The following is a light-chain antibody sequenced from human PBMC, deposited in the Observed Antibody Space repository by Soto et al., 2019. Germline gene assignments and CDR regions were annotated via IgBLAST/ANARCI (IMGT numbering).Light chain of an antibody. Sequence: DIQMTQSPSTLSASVGDRVTITCRASQSIRSWLAWYQQKPGKAPKLLIYDASSLESGVPSRFSGSGSGTEFTLTISSLQPDDFATYYCQQYNSYLWTFGRGTKVEIK. CDR2: DAS. J-gene: IGKJ1*01. CDR1: QSIRSW. CDR3: QQYNSYLWT. V-gene: IGKV1-5*01.